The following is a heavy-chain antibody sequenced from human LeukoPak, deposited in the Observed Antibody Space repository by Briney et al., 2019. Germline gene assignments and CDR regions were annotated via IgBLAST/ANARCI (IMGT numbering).Heavy chain of an antibody. V-gene: IGHV5-51*01. J-gene: IGHJ1*01. D-gene: IGHD6-19*01. CDR3: ARGVGAAVADEYFQH. Sequence: GESLKISCKGSGYSFTSYWIGWVRQMPGKGLEWMGIIYPGDSDTRYSPSFQGQVTISADKSISTAYLQWSSLKASDTATYYCARGVGAAVADEYFQHWGQGTLVTVSS. CDR2: IYPGDSDT. CDR1: GYSFTSYW.